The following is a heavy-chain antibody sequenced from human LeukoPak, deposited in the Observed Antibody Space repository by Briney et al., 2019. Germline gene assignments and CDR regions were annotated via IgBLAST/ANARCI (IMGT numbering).Heavy chain of an antibody. CDR2: IRSKAYGGTT. V-gene: IGHV3-49*04. Sequence: GGSLRLSCTASGFTFGDYATSWVRQAPGKGLEWVGFIRSKAYGGTTEYAASVKGRFTISRDDSKSIAYLQMNSLKTEDTAVYYCTRGGVGATLWGQGTLVTVSS. J-gene: IGHJ4*02. CDR1: GFTFGDYA. D-gene: IGHD1-26*01. CDR3: TRGGVGATL.